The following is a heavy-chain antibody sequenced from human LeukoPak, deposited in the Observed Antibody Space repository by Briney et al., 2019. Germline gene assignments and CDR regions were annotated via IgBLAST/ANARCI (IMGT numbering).Heavy chain of an antibody. CDR2: ISGGSGTI. CDR3: ARGLGYSTTPFDY. D-gene: IGHD2/OR15-2a*01. V-gene: IGHV3-48*02. J-gene: IGHJ4*02. CDR1: GFTFSGYS. Sequence: RGSLRLSCAASGFTFSGYSMNWVRQAPGKGLEWVSYISGGSGTIYYADSVKGRFTISRGNAKNSLFLQMNSLRDEDTAVYYCARGLGYSTTPFDYWGQGTLVSVSS.